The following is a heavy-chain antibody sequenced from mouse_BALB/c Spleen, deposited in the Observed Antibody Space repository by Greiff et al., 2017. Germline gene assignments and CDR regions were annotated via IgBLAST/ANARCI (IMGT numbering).Heavy chain of an antibody. V-gene: IGHV1-80*01. J-gene: IGHJ4*01. D-gene: IGHD4-1*01. CDR3: ARKLGEAMDY. Sequence: QVQLQQSGAELVRPGSSVKISCKASGYAFSSYWMNWVKQRPGQGLEWIGQIYPGDGDTNYNGKFKGKATLTADKSSSTAYMQLSSLTSEDSAVYFCARKLGEAMDYWGQGTSVTVSS. CDR1: GYAFSSYW. CDR2: IYPGDGDT.